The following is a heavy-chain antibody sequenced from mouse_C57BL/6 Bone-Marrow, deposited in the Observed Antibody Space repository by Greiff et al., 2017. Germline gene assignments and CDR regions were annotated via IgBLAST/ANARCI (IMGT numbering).Heavy chain of an antibody. CDR2: IDPSDSYT. J-gene: IGHJ1*03. Sequence: QVQLQQPGAELVKPGASVKLSCKASGYTFTSYWMQWVKQRPGQGLEWIGEIDPSDSYTNYNQKFKGKATLTLTTSSSTAYMQLSSLTSEDSAVYYCARDYYGSRWYFDVWGTGTTVTVSA. V-gene: IGHV1-50*01. CDR1: GYTFTSYW. CDR3: ARDYYGSRWYFDV. D-gene: IGHD1-1*01.